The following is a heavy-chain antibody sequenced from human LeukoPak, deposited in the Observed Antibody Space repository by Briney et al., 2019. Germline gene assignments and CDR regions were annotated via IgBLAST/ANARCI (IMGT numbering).Heavy chain of an antibody. CDR1: GGAISGYY. CDR2: IFYSGTT. Sequence: SETLSLTCTVSGGAISGYYWDWLRQPPGKGLAWVGTIFYSGTTSYSPSLKSRVTISVDTSRNQFSLKLNSVTAADTAIYYCARRRIAAIDYWGQGTLVTVSS. D-gene: IGHD6-13*01. V-gene: IGHV4-39*01. J-gene: IGHJ4*02. CDR3: ARRRIAAIDY.